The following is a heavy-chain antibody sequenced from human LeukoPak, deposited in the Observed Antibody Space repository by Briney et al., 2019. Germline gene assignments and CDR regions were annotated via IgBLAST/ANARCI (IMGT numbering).Heavy chain of an antibody. CDR2: IYYSGST. Sequence: ETLSLTCTVSGGSISSYYWSWIRQPPGKGLEWIGSIYYSGSTYYNPSLKSRVTISVDTSKNQFSLKLSSVTAADTAVYYCARTYYDFWSGYYRWFDPWGQGTLVTVSS. J-gene: IGHJ5*02. CDR1: GGSISSYY. CDR3: ARTYYDFWSGYYRWFDP. D-gene: IGHD3-3*01. V-gene: IGHV4-59*05.